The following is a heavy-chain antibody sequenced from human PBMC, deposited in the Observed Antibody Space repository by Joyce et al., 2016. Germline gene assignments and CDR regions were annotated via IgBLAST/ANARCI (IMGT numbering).Heavy chain of an antibody. CDR3: ATGGDVTSRPQVGFHYFDL. V-gene: IGHV4-59*01. D-gene: IGHD6-6*01. CDR1: GGSNSTDF. Sequence: QVQLQESGPGLVKPSETLSVICTVSGGSNSTDFWSWIRQTPGKGLEWIGFISFTGITTYNPSLKGRVTVSVDTSKNQFSLKLRSVTAADMAVYYCATGGDVTSRPQVGFHYFDLWGQGILVTVSS. CDR2: ISFTGIT. J-gene: IGHJ4*02.